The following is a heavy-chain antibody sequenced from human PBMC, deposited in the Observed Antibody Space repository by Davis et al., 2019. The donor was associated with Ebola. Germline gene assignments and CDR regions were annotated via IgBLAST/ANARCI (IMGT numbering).Heavy chain of an antibody. CDR1: GGSMSSYY. CDR3: ATTPRYSSYGAYFDY. V-gene: IGHV4-59*01. CDR2: IYYSGTT. D-gene: IGHD4-11*01. Sequence: SETLSLTCTVAGGSMSSYYWSWIRQPPGKGLEWIGNIYYSGTTNLNPSLKSRVTISGDTSKNQFSLNLNSVTAADTAIYYCATTPRYSSYGAYFDYWGQGTLVTVSS. J-gene: IGHJ4*02.